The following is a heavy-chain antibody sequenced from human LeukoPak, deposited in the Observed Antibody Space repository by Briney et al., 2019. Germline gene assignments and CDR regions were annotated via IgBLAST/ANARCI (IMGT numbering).Heavy chain of an antibody. CDR3: ARALPMGWLRYNNPDYYFDY. Sequence: SETLSLTCTVSGGSISSSRDYWAWLRQPPGKGLEWIANIYYSGSTNYNPSLRSRVTISVDTSKNQFSLKLSSVTAADTAVYYCARALPMGWLRYNNPDYYFDYWGQGTLVTVSS. CDR1: GGSISSSRDY. CDR2: IYYSGST. J-gene: IGHJ4*02. V-gene: IGHV4-61*05. D-gene: IGHD5-12*01.